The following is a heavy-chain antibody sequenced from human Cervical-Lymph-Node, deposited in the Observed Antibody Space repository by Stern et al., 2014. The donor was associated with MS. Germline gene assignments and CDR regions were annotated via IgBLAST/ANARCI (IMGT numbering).Heavy chain of an antibody. CDR3: ARDSTTGMGV. CDR1: GDTFSSYA. V-gene: IGHV1-69*01. J-gene: IGHJ6*02. D-gene: IGHD1-1*01. Sequence: QVQLVQSGAEVKKPGSSVKVSCKTSGDTFSSYAISWVRQGPGQGLEWMGGIVPIFGTANYAEKFQGRVTITADVSTNTAYMELSRLGSDDTAVYYCARDSTTGMGVWGQGTTVTVSS. CDR2: IVPIFGTA.